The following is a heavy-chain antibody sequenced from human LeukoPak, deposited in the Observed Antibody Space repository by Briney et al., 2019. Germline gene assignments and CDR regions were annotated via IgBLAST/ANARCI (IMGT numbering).Heavy chain of an antibody. CDR1: GFTFSSYG. CDR3: ARDPYPGPYYFDY. J-gene: IGHJ4*02. Sequence: HPGRSLRLSCAASGFTFSSYGMHWVRQAPGKGLEGVAVIRYDGSNKYYADSVKGRFTISRDNSKNTLYLQMNSLRAEDTAVYYCARDPYPGPYYFDYWGQGTLVTVSS. D-gene: IGHD2-2*01. V-gene: IGHV3-33*01. CDR2: IRYDGSNK.